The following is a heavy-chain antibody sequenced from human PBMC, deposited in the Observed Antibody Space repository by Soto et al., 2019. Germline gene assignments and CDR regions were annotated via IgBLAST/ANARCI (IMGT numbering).Heavy chain of an antibody. J-gene: IGHJ5*02. D-gene: IGHD2-2*02. V-gene: IGHV4-4*02. CDR2: IFHSGGA. Sequence: VQLRQSGPGLVKPSGTLSLTCAVSGGSISSTNWWSWGRQVPGKGLEWIGEIFHSGGASYNPSLKGRVTITIDKPNNQFSLKLTSVTAADTAVYYCATLPPRIVAVLLPIPPWGRGTLVTVSS. CDR1: GGSISSTNW. CDR3: ATLPPRIVAVLLPIPP.